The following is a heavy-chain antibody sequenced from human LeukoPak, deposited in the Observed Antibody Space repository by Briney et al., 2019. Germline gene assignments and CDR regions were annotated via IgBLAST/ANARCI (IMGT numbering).Heavy chain of an antibody. CDR1: GYSISSGYY. J-gene: IGHJ5*02. D-gene: IGHD3-3*01. CDR2: IDHSGST. CDR3: ARSYYADP. Sequence: SETLSLTCTVSGYSISSGYYWGWIRQPPGKGLEWTGSIDHSGSTYYNPSLKSRITISVDTSKNQFSLKLSSVTAADTAVYYCARSYYADPWGQGTLVTVSS. V-gene: IGHV4-38-2*02.